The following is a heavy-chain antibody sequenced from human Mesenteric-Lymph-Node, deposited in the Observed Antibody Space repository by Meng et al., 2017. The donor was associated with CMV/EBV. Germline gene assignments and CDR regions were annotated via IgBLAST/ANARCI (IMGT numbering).Heavy chain of an antibody. Sequence: GESLKISCAASGFTVSSNYMSWVRQAPGKGLEWVALIRNDGSNESYADSVKGRFTISRDNSRNTLSLQMNSLRVEDTAVYYCAKDGGSWGGDYWGQGTLVTVSS. CDR1: GFTVSSNY. CDR3: AKDGGSWGGDY. J-gene: IGHJ4*02. D-gene: IGHD1-26*01. V-gene: IGHV3-30*02. CDR2: IRNDGSNE.